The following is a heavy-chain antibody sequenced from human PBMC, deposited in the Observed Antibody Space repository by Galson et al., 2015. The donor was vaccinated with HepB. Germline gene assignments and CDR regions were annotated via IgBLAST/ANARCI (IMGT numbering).Heavy chain of an antibody. V-gene: IGHV3-23*01. CDR2: ISGSGDGT. CDR3: TTPAAPMAKYFHH. Sequence: SLRLSCAASGFTFRNSVMRWVRQAPGKGLEWVSSISGSGDGTHYADSVKGRFTISRDNSKNTLYLQMNSLRADDTAVYYCTTPAAPMAKYFHHWGQGTLVTVSS. J-gene: IGHJ1*01. D-gene: IGHD1-14*01. CDR1: GFTFRNSV.